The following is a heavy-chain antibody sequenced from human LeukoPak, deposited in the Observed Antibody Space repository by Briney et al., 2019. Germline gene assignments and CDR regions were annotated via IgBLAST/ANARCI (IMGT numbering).Heavy chain of an antibody. CDR2: IYYSGST. J-gene: IGHJ4*02. CDR1: GGSISSYY. D-gene: IGHD2-2*01. Sequence: SETLSLTCTLSGGSISSYYWSWIRQPPGKGLEWIGYIYYSGSTNYNPSLKSRVTISVDTSKNQFSLRLSSVTAADTAVYYCARGEYQLPDGYWGQGTLVTVSS. V-gene: IGHV4-59*01. CDR3: ARGEYQLPDGY.